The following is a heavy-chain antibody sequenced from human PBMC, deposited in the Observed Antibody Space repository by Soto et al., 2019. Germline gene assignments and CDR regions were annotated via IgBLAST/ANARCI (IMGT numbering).Heavy chain of an antibody. CDR1: GYSISSGYY. Sequence: SETVSLTCTVSGYSISSGYYWGWIRQPPGKGLEWIGSIYHTASTYYNPSLRSRVFISVDSSKNQFSLKLSSVTAADTAVYYCVDDTSGYYYGVFESWGQGTLVTVSS. CDR3: VDDTSGYYYGVFES. D-gene: IGHD3-22*01. J-gene: IGHJ4*02. V-gene: IGHV4-38-2*02. CDR2: IYHTAST.